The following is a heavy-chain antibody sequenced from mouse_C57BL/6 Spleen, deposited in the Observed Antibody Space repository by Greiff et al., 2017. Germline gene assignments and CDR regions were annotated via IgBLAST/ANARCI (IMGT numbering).Heavy chain of an antibody. V-gene: IGHV1-19*01. CDR3: ARGWGDYGPFAY. D-gene: IGHD1-1*01. Sequence: VQLQQSGPVLVKPGASVKMSCKASGYTFTDYYMNWVKQSHGKSLEWIGVINPYNGGTSYNQKFKGKATLPVDKSSSTAYMELNSLTSEDSAVXYCARGWGDYGPFAYWGQGTLVTVSA. J-gene: IGHJ3*01. CDR2: INPYNGGT. CDR1: GYTFTDYY.